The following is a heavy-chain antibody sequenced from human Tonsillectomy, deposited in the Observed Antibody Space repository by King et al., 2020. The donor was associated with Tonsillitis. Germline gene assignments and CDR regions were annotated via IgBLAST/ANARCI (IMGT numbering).Heavy chain of an antibody. CDR1: GFTFGDYA. CDR2: IRSKAYGGTT. J-gene: IGHJ3*02. CDR3: ARDGELSGWVQSPWNEAFDI. V-gene: IGHV3-49*03. Sequence: VQLVESGGGLIQPGRSLRLSCTASGFTFGDYAMSWFRQAPGKGLEWVSFIRSKAYGGTTEYAASVKGRFSISRDDSKSIAYLQMNSLKTEDTAVYYCARDGELSGWVQSPWNEAFDIWGQGTMVTVSS. D-gene: IGHD6-19*01.